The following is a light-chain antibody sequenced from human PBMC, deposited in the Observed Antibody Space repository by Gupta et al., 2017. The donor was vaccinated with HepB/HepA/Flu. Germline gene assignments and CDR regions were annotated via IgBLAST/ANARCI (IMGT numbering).Light chain of an antibody. J-gene: IGKJ4*01. CDR2: GAS. V-gene: IGKV3-15*01. CDR1: QSISSN. Sequence: EIVMTQSPATLSVSPGERATLSCRASQSISSNIAWYRQIPGQAPRLLIFGASTRATGIPARFGGSGSGTEFTLTISSLQSEDLAVYYCQQYNMRPLTFGGGTKVEIK. CDR3: QQYNMRPLT.